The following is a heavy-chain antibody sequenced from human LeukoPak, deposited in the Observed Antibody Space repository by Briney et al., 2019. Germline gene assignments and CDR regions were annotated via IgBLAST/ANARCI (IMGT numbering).Heavy chain of an antibody. Sequence: GASVKVSCKASGYTFTSYAMHWVRQAPGQGLEWMGWINTNTGNPTYAQGFTGRFVFSLDTSVSTAYLQISSLKAEDTAVYYCAAPMVRGVMRAFDIWGQGTMVTVSS. V-gene: IGHV7-4-1*02. D-gene: IGHD3-10*01. CDR3: AAPMVRGVMRAFDI. CDR1: GYTFTSYA. J-gene: IGHJ3*02. CDR2: INTNTGNP.